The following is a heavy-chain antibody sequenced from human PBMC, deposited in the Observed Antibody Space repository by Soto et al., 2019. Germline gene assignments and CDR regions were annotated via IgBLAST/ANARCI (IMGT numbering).Heavy chain of an antibody. V-gene: IGHV3-23*01. CDR1: GFIYSIYA. Sequence: EVPLLESGGGLVQPGGSLRLSGTASGFIYSIYAMAWVRQAPGKGLEWVSAISGSGGETYYADSVKGRFTISRDNSKNTVYLQMTNLRAEDTAVYYCAKEISVAVATPPEYWGQGTLVTVSS. CDR2: ISGSGGET. J-gene: IGHJ4*02. D-gene: IGHD6-19*01. CDR3: AKEISVAVATPPEY.